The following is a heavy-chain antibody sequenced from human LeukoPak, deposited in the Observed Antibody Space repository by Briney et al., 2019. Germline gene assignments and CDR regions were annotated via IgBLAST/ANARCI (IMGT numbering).Heavy chain of an antibody. CDR1: GYTFTGYY. D-gene: IGHD5-18*01. CDR2: INPDSGGT. CDR3: ARIDVGGGYSAGKDV. Sequence: ASVKVSCKASGYTFTGYYLHWVRQAPGQGLEWMGWINPDSGGTNHAQKFQGRVIMTRDTSISTVYMELSRLRSDDTAVYFCARIDVGGGYSAGKDVWGKGTTVTISS. J-gene: IGHJ6*04. V-gene: IGHV1-2*02.